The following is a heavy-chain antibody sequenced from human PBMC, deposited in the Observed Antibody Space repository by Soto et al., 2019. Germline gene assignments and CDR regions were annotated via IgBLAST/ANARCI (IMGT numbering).Heavy chain of an antibody. CDR1: GFMFSSYW. J-gene: IGHJ5*02. D-gene: IGHD1-26*01. V-gene: IGHV3-7*01. CDR2: IKQDGSEI. CDR3: ASYSGSYFPVGHDR. Sequence: VQLVESGGGLVEPGGSLRLSCEASGFMFSSYWMSWVRQAPGEGLEWVANIKQDGSEIHYLESVEGRFTIFRDNARRSLYLQMNSLRAEDTAVYFCASYSGSYFPVGHDRWGQGTLVVVSS.